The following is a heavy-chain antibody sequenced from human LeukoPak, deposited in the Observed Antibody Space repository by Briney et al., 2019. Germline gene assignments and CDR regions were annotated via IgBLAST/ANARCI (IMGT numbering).Heavy chain of an antibody. Sequence: PSETLSLTCAVYGGSFSGYYWSWIRQPPGKGLEWIGEINHSGSTNYNPSLKSRVTISVDTSENQFSLKLSSVTAADTAVYYCARGGRVVVVAATRFPFDYWGQGTLVTVSS. CDR1: GGSFSGYY. CDR3: ARGGRVVVVAATRFPFDY. CDR2: INHSGST. J-gene: IGHJ4*02. D-gene: IGHD2-15*01. V-gene: IGHV4-34*01.